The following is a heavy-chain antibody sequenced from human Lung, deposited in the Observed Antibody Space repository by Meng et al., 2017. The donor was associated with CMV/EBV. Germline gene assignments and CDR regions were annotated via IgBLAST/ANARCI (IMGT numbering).Heavy chain of an antibody. CDR3: ARGKSSGLITPLRGGSRPFDP. CDR1: GGSFSGYY. CDR2: VNHSGST. V-gene: IGHV4-34*01. Sequence: GSLRLSCAVYGGSFSGYYWSWIRQPPGKGLEWIGEVNHSGSTNYNPSLKSRVTISVDTSKNQFSLKLSSVTAADTAVYYCARGKSSGLITPLRGGSRPFDPWGQGXLVTVSS. J-gene: IGHJ5*02. D-gene: IGHD3-10*01.